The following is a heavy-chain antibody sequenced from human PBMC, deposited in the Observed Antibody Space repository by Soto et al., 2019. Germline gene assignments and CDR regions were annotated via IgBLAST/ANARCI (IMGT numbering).Heavy chain of an antibody. V-gene: IGHV3-30*18. CDR2: ISYDGSKK. CDR3: AKDPNRLGSYYYGMDV. D-gene: IGHD6-19*01. J-gene: IGHJ6*02. Sequence: PGASLRVSCAACGFNFSSYGMHCARQAPGKGLEWVAVISYDGSKKYYADSLKGRFTISRDNSKNTLSLQMNSLRAEHTAVYYCAKDPNRLGSYYYGMDVWGHGTTVTVYS. CDR1: GFNFSSYG.